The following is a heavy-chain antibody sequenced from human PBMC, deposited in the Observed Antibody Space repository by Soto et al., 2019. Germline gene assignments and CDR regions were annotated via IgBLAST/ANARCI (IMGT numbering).Heavy chain of an antibody. CDR2: IYYSGST. J-gene: IGHJ4*02. D-gene: IGHD2-2*01. CDR1: GGSISSGGYY. CDR3: ARNIVVVPAATPGYFDY. V-gene: IGHV4-31*03. Sequence: TSETLSLTCTVSGGSISSGGYYWSWIRQHPGKGLEWIGYIYYSGSTYYSPSLKSRVTISVDTSKNQFSLKLSSVTAADTAVYYCARNIVVVPAATPGYFDYWGQGTLVTVSS.